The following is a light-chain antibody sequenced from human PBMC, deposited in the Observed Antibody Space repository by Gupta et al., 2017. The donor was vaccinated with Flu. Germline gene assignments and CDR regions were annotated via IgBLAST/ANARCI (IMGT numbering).Light chain of an antibody. J-gene: IGKJ1*01. V-gene: IGKV1-39*01. Sequence: DIQMTQSPSSLSASVGGRVTITCRASQSISSYLNWYQQKPGKAPKLLIYAASSLQSGVPSRFSGSGSGTDFTLTISRLQPEDFATYYCQQSDSTPQTFGQGTKVEIK. CDR1: QSISSY. CDR3: QQSDSTPQT. CDR2: AAS.